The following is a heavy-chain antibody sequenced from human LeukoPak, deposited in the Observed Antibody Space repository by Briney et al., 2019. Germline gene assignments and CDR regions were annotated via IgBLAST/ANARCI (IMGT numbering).Heavy chain of an antibody. Sequence: PSGTLCLTCAVSGYSISSGYYWDWLRQPPGKGLEWIGTIYHSGTTYYTPSLKGRVTISVDTSKNQLYLQLSSVTAADTAVYFCARMYSSSWYLNYWGQGTLVTVSS. CDR2: IYHSGTT. V-gene: IGHV4-38-2*01. CDR1: GYSISSGYY. D-gene: IGHD6-13*01. CDR3: ARMYSSSWYLNY. J-gene: IGHJ4*02.